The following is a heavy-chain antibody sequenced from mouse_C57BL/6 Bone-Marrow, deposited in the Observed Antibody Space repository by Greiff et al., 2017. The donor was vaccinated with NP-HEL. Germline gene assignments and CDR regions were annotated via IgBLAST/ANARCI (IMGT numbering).Heavy chain of an antibody. CDR1: GFNIKDDY. V-gene: IGHV14-4*01. CDR2: IDPENGDT. Sequence: EVQLKESGAELVRPGASVKLSCTASGFNIKDDYMHWVKQRPEQGLEWIGWIDPENGDTEYASKFQGKATITADTSSNTAYLQLSSLTSEDTAVYYCTRYDYDYFDYWGQGTTLTVSS. J-gene: IGHJ2*01. CDR3: TRYDYDYFDY. D-gene: IGHD2-4*01.